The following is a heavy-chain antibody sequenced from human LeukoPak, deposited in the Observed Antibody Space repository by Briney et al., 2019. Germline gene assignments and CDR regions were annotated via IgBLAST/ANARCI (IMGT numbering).Heavy chain of an antibody. J-gene: IGHJ4*02. Sequence: SETLSLTCAVYGGSLSGSYWSWIRQPPGKGLEWIGEINHSGSANYNPSLKSRVTLSIDKSKNQFSLNLNSVTAADTAVYYCARARRDSGYYKVDYWGQGTLVSVSS. CDR1: GGSLSGSY. V-gene: IGHV4-34*01. CDR3: ARARRDSGYYKVDY. CDR2: INHSGSA. D-gene: IGHD3-3*01.